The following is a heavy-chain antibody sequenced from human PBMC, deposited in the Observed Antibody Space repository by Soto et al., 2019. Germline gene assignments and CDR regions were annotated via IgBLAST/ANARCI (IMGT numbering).Heavy chain of an antibody. CDR1: GYSFTSYW. Sequence: GESLKISCKGSGYSFTSYWIGWVRQMPGKGLEWMGIIYPGDSDTRYSPSFQGQVTISADKSISTAYLQWSSLKASDTAMYYCATSWVAAAGIGSFLGPPGGWGQGTLVTVSS. D-gene: IGHD6-13*01. V-gene: IGHV5-51*01. CDR3: ATSWVAAAGIGSFLGPPGG. CDR2: IYPGDSDT. J-gene: IGHJ4*02.